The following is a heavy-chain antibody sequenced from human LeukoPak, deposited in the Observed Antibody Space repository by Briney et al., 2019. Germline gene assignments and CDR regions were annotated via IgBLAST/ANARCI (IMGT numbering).Heavy chain of an antibody. CDR2: IKQDGSEK. Sequence: GGSLRLSCAASGFTFSSYWMSWVRQAPGKGLEWVANIKQDGSEKYYVDSVKGRFTISRHNAKNSLYLQMNSLRAEDTAVYYCARDRTFYYDSSGYQTCYYFDYWGQGTLVTVSS. CDR1: GFTFSSYW. V-gene: IGHV3-7*01. CDR3: ARDRTFYYDSSGYQTCYYFDY. D-gene: IGHD3-22*01. J-gene: IGHJ4*02.